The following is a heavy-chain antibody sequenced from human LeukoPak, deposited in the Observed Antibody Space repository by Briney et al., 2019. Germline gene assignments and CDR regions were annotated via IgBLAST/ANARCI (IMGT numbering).Heavy chain of an antibody. Sequence: SETLSLTCAVYGGSFSGYYWSWIRQPPGKGLEWIGEINHSGSTNYNPSLKSRVTISVDTSKNPFSLKLSSVTAADTAVYYCARGLKSIFGVVTYLDYWGQGTLVTVSS. CDR3: ARGLKSIFGVVTYLDY. D-gene: IGHD3-3*01. V-gene: IGHV4-34*01. CDR1: GGSFSGYY. J-gene: IGHJ4*02. CDR2: INHSGST.